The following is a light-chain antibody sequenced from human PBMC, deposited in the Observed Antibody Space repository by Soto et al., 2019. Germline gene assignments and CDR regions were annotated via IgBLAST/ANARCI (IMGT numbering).Light chain of an antibody. CDR2: EVS. CDR3: CSYAGSSTFVI. CDR1: SSDVGSYNF. Sequence: QSVLTQPASVSGSPGQSITISCTGTSSDVGSYNFVSWYQQHPGKAPKLMIYEVSKRPSGVSNRFSGSKSGNTASLTISGLQVEDEADYYCCSYAGSSTFVIFGGGTKVTVL. J-gene: IGLJ2*01. V-gene: IGLV2-23*02.